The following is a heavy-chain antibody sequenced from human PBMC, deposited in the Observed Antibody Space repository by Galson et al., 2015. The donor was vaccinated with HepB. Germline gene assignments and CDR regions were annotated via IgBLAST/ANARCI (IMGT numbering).Heavy chain of an antibody. CDR1: GYTFTSYA. V-gene: IGHV1-3*01. J-gene: IGHJ4*02. Sequence: SVKVSCKASGYTFTSYAMHWVRQAPGQRLEWMGWINAGNGNTKYSQKFQGRVTITRDTSASTAYMELSSLRSEDTAVYYCARESGWGGSCLLLGYWGQGTLVTVSS. CDR3: ARESGWGGSCLLLGY. CDR2: INAGNGNT. D-gene: IGHD2-15*01.